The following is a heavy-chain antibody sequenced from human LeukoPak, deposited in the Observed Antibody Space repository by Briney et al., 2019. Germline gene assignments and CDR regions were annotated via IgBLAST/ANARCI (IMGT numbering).Heavy chain of an antibody. D-gene: IGHD3-16*01. CDR2: IYIGGRT. V-gene: IGHV3-53*01. CDR1: GFIFSSNY. CDR3: ARGLGRELDGAFDI. Sequence: PGRSLRLSCAASGFIFSSNYMSWVRQAPGKGLEWVSVIYIGGRTYYSDSVKGRFTISRDNSRNTLYLQMNSLRAEDTAVYYCARGLGRELDGAFDIWGQGTMVTVSS. J-gene: IGHJ3*02.